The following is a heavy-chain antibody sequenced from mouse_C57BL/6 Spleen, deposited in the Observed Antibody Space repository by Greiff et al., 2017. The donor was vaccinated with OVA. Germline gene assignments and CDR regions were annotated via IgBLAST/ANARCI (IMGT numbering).Heavy chain of an antibody. Sequence: VQLVESGAELVRPGASVTMSCKASGYTFTDYEMHWVKQTPVHGLEWIGAIDPETGGTAYNQKFKGKAILTADKSSSTAYMELRSLTSEDSAVYYCTRDYYGSSSYFDYWGQGTTLTVSS. CDR1: GYTFTDYE. D-gene: IGHD1-1*01. CDR2: IDPETGGT. V-gene: IGHV1-15*01. J-gene: IGHJ2*01. CDR3: TRDYYGSSSYFDY.